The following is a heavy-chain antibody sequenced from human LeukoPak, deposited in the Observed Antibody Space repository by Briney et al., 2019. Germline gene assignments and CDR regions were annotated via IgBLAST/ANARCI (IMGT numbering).Heavy chain of an antibody. V-gene: IGHV3-23*01. CDR2: ITASATIT. Sequence: PGGSLRLSCAASGFTFRNYAMTWVRQAPGKSLEWVSSITASATITYYAASVKGRFTISRDDSKNTVSLQMDSLSAEDTALYYCAKYISDSGAYYAFDSWGQGTLVTVSS. CDR3: AKYISDSGAYYAFDS. CDR1: GFTFRNYA. J-gene: IGHJ4*02. D-gene: IGHD3-10*01.